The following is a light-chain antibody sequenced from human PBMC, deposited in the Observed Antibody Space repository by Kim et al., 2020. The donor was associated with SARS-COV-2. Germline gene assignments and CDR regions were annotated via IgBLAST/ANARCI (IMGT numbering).Light chain of an antibody. V-gene: IGLV3-1*01. CDR3: QAWDSNTGV. CDR1: KLGDKY. J-gene: IGLJ3*02. CDR2: QDS. Sequence: SYELTQPPSVSVSPGQTASITCSGDKLGDKYACWYQQKTGQSPVLVIYQDSKRPSGIPERFSGSNSGNTATLTISGTQPMDEADFYCQAWDSNTGVFGGGTQLTVL.